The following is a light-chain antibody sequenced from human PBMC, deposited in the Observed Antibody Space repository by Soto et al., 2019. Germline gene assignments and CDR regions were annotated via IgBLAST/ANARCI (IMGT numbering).Light chain of an antibody. CDR3: VAWDDSLKGPV. CDR1: SSNIGSNT. Sequence: QSVLTQPPSASETPGQRVTISCSGSSSNIGSNTVNWYQQLPGTAPKLLMYNNDRRPSGVPDRFSGSKSGTSASLAISGLQSEDEADYYCVAWDDSLKGPVFGGGTKVTVL. V-gene: IGLV1-44*01. J-gene: IGLJ2*01. CDR2: NND.